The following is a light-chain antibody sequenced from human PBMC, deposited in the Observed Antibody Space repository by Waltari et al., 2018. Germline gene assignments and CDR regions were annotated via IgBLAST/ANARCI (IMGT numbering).Light chain of an antibody. Sequence: QSALTQTATVSGSPGHSITISCSGTSSDIGNYNLVSWYQQHPGKAPTLIIYDVNKRPSGVSNRFSGSKSGNTAFLTVSGLQTADEADYYCCSYAGSAVSVFGGGTKLTV. V-gene: IGLV2-23*02. CDR1: SSDIGNYNL. J-gene: IGLJ3*02. CDR3: CSYAGSAVSV. CDR2: DVN.